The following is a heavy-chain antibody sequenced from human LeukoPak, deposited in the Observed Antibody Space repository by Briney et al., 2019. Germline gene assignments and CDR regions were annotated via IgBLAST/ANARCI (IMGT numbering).Heavy chain of an antibody. J-gene: IGHJ5*02. CDR2: IFPGESDI. CDR1: GYKFADYW. CDR3: ARRPYCSGGSCRNWFDP. D-gene: IGHD2-15*01. V-gene: IGHV5-51*01. Sequence: GESLKISCKGPGYKFADYWIVWVRQMPGKGLEYMGIIFPGESDIRYSQSFQGQVTISADKSINTAYLQWSSLKASDTAMYYCARRPYCSGGSCRNWFDPWGQGTLVTVSS.